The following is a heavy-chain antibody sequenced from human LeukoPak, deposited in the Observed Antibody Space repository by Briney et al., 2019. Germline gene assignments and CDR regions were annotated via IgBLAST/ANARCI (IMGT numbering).Heavy chain of an antibody. CDR2: MYYSGST. V-gene: IGHV4-39*02. CDR3: ARGAESGSYSPDFDY. D-gene: IGHD1-26*01. J-gene: IGHJ4*02. CDR1: GGSISSSSPY. Sequence: PSETLSLTCTVSGGSISSSSPYWGWIRQSPGKGLEWIGNMYYSGSTYYNPSLKSRVTISVDASRNLFSLKLSSVTAADTAVYYCARGAESGSYSPDFDYWGQGTLVTVSS.